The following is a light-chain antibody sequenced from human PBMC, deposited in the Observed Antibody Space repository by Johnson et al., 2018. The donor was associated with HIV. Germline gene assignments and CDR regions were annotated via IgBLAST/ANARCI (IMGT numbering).Light chain of an antibody. V-gene: IGLV1-51*01. J-gene: IGLJ1*01. CDR1: SSNIGNNY. CDR2: DNN. Sequence: QSVLTQPPSVSAAPGQKVTISCSGSSSNIGNNYVSWYQQLPGTAPKLLIYDNNKRPSGIPDRFSASKSGTSAILDITGLQTGDEADYYCGTWDSSLLAYNYVFGSGTKVTVL. CDR3: GTWDSSLLAYNYV.